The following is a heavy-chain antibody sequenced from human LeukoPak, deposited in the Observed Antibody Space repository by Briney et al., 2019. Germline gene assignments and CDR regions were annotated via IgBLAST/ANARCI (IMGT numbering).Heavy chain of an antibody. D-gene: IGHD3-16*01. J-gene: IGHJ4*02. CDR2: ISYDGSNK. CDR3: ARAGGGYDLPVDY. V-gene: IGHV3-30-3*01. CDR1: GFTFSSYA. Sequence: GRSLRLSCAASGFTFSSYAMHWVRQAPGKGLEWVAVISYDGSNKYYADSVKGRFTISRDNSKNTLYLQMNSLRAEDTAVYYCARAGGGYDLPVDYWGQGTLVTVSS.